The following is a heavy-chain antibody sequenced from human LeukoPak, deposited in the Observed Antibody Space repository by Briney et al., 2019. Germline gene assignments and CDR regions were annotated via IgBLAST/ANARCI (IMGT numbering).Heavy chain of an antibody. Sequence: GGSPRLSCAASGFTFSSYAMSWVRQAPGKGLEWVSAISTSGGSSYYADSVKGRFTISRDNSKNTLYLQMNSLRAEDTAVYYCAKDLGAGSGPYPFDYWGQGTLVTVSS. CDR3: AKDLGAGSGPYPFDY. J-gene: IGHJ4*02. CDR2: ISTSGGSS. D-gene: IGHD1-26*01. V-gene: IGHV3-23*01. CDR1: GFTFSSYA.